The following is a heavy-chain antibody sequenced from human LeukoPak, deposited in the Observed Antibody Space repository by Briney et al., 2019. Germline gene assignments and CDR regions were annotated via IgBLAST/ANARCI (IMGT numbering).Heavy chain of an antibody. CDR1: GFTFSNFG. Sequence: GGSLRLSCAASGFTFSNFGMSWVRQAPGKGLGWVSGILSSGANTYYANSVKGRFTISRDNSKNTLYLQMNTLRAEDTAVYFCAKDYKEREDYFDFWGQGTLVTVSS. CDR3: AKDYKEREDYFDF. J-gene: IGHJ4*02. D-gene: IGHD3-10*01. CDR2: ILSSGANT. V-gene: IGHV3-23*01.